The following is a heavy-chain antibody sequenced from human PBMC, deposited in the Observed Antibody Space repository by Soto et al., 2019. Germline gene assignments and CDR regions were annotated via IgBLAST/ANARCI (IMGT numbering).Heavy chain of an antibody. D-gene: IGHD4-17*01. J-gene: IGHJ6*02. CDR2: IWYDGSNK. CDR1: GCTFSSYG. V-gene: IGHV3-33*01. Sequence: GRPLRLSCAAAGCTFSSYGMHWVSQAPGKGLEWVAVIWYDGSNKYYADSVKGRFTISRDNSKNTLYLQMNSLRAEDTAVYYCARGLFSTLTTYYYYGMDVWGQGTTVTVSS. CDR3: ARGLFSTLTTYYYYGMDV.